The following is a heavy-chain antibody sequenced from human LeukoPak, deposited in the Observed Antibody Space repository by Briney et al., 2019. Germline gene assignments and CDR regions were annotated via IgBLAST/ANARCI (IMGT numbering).Heavy chain of an antibody. D-gene: IGHD6-19*01. CDR2: ISGSGGST. V-gene: IGHV3-23*01. Sequence: PGGSLRLSCAASGFTFSSYAMSWVRQAPGKGLEWVSAISGSGGSTYYADSVKGRFTISRDNSKNTLYLQMNSLRAEDTAVYYCAKAEVAATVGATDYWGQGTLVTVSS. CDR1: GFTFSSYA. J-gene: IGHJ4*02. CDR3: AKAEVAATVGATDY.